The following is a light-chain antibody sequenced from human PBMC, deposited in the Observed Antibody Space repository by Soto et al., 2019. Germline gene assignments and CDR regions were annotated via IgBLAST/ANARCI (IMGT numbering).Light chain of an antibody. CDR2: TAS. Sequence: DIRMTQSPSSLSASVGDRVTITCRASQGISTWLAWYQQKPGKAPKLLIYTASRLQSGVPPRFSGSGSGTDFTLTINSLQPEDFATYYCQHSSNFHFTFGQGTRLEIK. J-gene: IGKJ5*01. V-gene: IGKV1-12*01. CDR3: QHSSNFHFT. CDR1: QGISTW.